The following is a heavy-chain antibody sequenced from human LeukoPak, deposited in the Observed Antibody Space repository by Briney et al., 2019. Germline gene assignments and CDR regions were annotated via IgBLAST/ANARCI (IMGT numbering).Heavy chain of an antibody. CDR3: AKRAGLPRAFDY. CDR1: GFTFSSYG. V-gene: IGHV3-23*01. D-gene: IGHD2-15*01. J-gene: IGHJ4*02. CDR2: ISGSGGST. Sequence: GGSLRLSCAASGFTFSSYGMSWVRRAPGKGLEWVSAISGSGGSTYYADSVKGRFTISRDNSKNTLYLQMNSLRAEDTAVYYCAKRAGLPRAFDYWGQGTLVTVSS.